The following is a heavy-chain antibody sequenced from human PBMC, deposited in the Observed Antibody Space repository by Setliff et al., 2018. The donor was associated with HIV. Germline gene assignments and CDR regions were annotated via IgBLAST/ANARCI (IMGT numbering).Heavy chain of an antibody. CDR2: FHYSGGP. CDR3: ARGLGVVEATTPFDY. Sequence: SETLSLTCTVSGDSISNYHWSGIRQPPGKGLEFIGFFHYSGGPIHNSSLNSRINISVDTSKNQFSLSLTSVTAAATAGSYCARGLGVVEATTPFDYWGQGTLVTVSS. J-gene: IGHJ4*02. D-gene: IGHD2-15*01. V-gene: IGHV4-59*12. CDR1: GDSISNYH.